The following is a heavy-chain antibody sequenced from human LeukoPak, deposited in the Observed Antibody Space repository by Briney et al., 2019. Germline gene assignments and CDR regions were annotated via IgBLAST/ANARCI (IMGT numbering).Heavy chain of an antibody. V-gene: IGHV1-18*01. CDR1: GYTFTSYD. CDR3: VRGGYPTGYSP. CDR2: ISRYNGNT. J-gene: IGHJ4*02. D-gene: IGHD3-9*01. Sequence: ASVKVSCKASGYTFTSYDISWVRQAPGQGLEWMGWISRYNGNTNYAQKVQGRVTMTTDTSTSTAYMELRSLRSDDTAVYCCVRGGYPTGYSPWGQGTLVTVSS.